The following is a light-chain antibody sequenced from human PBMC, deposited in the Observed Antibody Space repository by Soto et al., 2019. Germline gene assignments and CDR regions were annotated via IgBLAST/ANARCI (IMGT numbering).Light chain of an antibody. V-gene: IGLV2-14*01. CDR2: DVS. J-gene: IGLJ1*01. Sequence: ALTQPASVSGSPGQSITISCTGTSSDVGGYTYVSWCQQHPGKAPKLMIYDVSNRPSGVSNRFSGSKSGNTASLTISGLQAEDEADYYCSSYTSSSTHYVFGTGTKLTVL. CDR1: SSDVGGYTY. CDR3: SSYTSSSTHYV.